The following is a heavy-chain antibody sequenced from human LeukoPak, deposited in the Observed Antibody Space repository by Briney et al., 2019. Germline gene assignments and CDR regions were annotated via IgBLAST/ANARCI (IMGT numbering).Heavy chain of an antibody. D-gene: IGHD4-17*01. J-gene: IGHJ4*02. CDR2: ISWNSGSI. Sequence: PGGSLRLSCAASGFTFDDYAMHWVRQAPGKGLEWVSGISWNSGSIGYADSVKGRFTISRDNAKNSLYLQMNSLRAEDTALYYCAKVGKGGDYYFDYWGQGTLVTVSS. V-gene: IGHV3-9*01. CDR1: GFTFDDYA. CDR3: AKVGKGGDYYFDY.